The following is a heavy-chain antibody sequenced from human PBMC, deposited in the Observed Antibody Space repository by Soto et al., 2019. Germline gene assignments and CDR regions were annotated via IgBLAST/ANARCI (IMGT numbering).Heavy chain of an antibody. CDR1: GYSFTKYW. D-gene: IGHD1-26*01. Sequence: PGESLKISCKGSGYSFTKYWIGWVRQMPGKGLEWMAIIYPDESDTRYSPSFQGQVTISADKSISTAYLQWSSLKASDTAMYYCARSGVGAKFYNWFDPWGQGTLVTVSS. V-gene: IGHV5-51*01. CDR2: IYPDESDT. J-gene: IGHJ5*02. CDR3: ARSGVGAKFYNWFDP.